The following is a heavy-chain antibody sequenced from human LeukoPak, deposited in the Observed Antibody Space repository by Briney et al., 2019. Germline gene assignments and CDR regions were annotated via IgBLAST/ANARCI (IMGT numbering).Heavy chain of an antibody. D-gene: IGHD3-22*01. CDR1: GGTFSSYA. CDR3: ASRVNAAMIEGDY. CDR2: IIPIFGTA. J-gene: IGHJ4*02. V-gene: IGHV1-69*06. Sequence: SVKVSCKASGGTFSSYAISWVRQAPGQGLEWRGGIIPIFGTANYAQKFQGRVTITADKSTSTAYMELSSLRSEDTAVYYCASRVNAAMIEGDYWGQGTLVTVSS.